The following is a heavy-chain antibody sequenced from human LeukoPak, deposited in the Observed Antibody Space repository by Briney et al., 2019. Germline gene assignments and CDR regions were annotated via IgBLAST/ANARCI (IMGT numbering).Heavy chain of an antibody. J-gene: IGHJ3*02. Sequence: GGSLRLSCSASGFSFSNYSMNWVRQAPGKGLEWVSGISVSGGNTYYADSVKGRFTISRDNSKNTLYLQMNSLRADDTALYYCARNKRADIWGQGTMVTVSS. CDR3: ARNKRADI. CDR1: GFSFSNYS. D-gene: IGHD1/OR15-1a*01. V-gene: IGHV3-23*01. CDR2: ISVSGGNT.